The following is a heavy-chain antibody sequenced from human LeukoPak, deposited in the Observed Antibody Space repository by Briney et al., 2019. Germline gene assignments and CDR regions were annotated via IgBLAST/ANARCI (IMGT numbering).Heavy chain of an antibody. V-gene: IGHV3-30-3*01. J-gene: IGHJ4*02. CDR3: ARDRYNWNSHLGDY. CDR1: DFTFVSNP. D-gene: IGHD1-7*01. CDR2: LSYDGSNK. Sequence: PGGSLRLSCAASDFTFVSNPMHGFARPPARGRGGWAVLSYDGSNKYYADSVKGRFTISRDNSKNTLYLQMNSLRAEDTAVYYCARDRYNWNSHLGDYWGQGTLVTVSS.